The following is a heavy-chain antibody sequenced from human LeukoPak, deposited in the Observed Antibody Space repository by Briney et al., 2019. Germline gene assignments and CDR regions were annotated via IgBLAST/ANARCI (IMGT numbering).Heavy chain of an antibody. V-gene: IGHV3-23*01. CDR1: GFTFSSYA. CDR2: ISAGGGST. CDR3: AKAKTPFVVVTAVDS. J-gene: IGHJ4*02. D-gene: IGHD2-21*02. Sequence: GGSLRLSCAASGFTFSSYAMSWVRQAPGKGLEWVSTISAGGGSTYYADSVKGRFTISRDNSQNTLHLQMNGLRAEDTAVYYCAKAKTPFVVVTAVDSWGQGTLVTVSS.